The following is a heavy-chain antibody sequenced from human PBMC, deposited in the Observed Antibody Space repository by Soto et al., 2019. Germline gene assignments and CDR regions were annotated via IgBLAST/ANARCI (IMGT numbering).Heavy chain of an antibody. J-gene: IGHJ6*02. D-gene: IGHD6-25*01. V-gene: IGHV3-73*01. Sequence: EVQLVESGGGLVQPGGSLKLSCAASGFTFSGSAMHWVRQASGKGLEWVGRIRSKANSYATAYAASVKGRLTISRDDSKNTAYLQMNSLKTEDTAVYYCTRPPYSSAPGFGMDVWGQGTTVTVSS. CDR1: GFTFSGSA. CDR3: TRPPYSSAPGFGMDV. CDR2: IRSKANSYAT.